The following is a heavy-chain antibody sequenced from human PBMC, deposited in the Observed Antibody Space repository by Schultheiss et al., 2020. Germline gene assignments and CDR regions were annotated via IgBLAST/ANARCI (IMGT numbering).Heavy chain of an antibody. CDR3: ARENRRWSRKNDAFDI. V-gene: IGHV4-59*01. CDR1: GGSISSYF. Sequence: SETLSLTCTVSGGSISSYFWSWIRQPPGKGLEWIGYIYYSGSTNYNPSLKSRVTISVDTSKNQFSLKLSSVTAADTAVYYCARENRRWSRKNDAFDIWGQGTMVTV. D-gene: IGHD2-15*01. CDR2: IYYSGST. J-gene: IGHJ3*02.